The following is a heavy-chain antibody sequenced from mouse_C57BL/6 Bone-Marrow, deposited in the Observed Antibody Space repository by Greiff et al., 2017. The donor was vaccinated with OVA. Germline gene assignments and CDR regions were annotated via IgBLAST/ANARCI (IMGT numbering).Heavy chain of an antibody. CDR2: LYPRSGNT. V-gene: IGHV1-81*01. CDR3: ARIYYDYPYWYFDV. CDR1: GYTFTSYG. J-gene: IGHJ1*03. Sequence: QVQLQQSGAELARPGASVKLSCKASGYTFTSYGISWVKQRPGQGLEWIGELYPRSGNTYYNEKFKGKATLTADKSSSTAYMELRSLTSEDSAVXFCARIYYDYPYWYFDVWGTGTTVTVSS. D-gene: IGHD2-4*01.